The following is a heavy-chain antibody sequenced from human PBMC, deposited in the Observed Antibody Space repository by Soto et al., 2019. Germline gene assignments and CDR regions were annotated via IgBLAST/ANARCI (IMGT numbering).Heavy chain of an antibody. CDR2: ISGRGANT. CDR1: GFTFSSYA. J-gene: IGHJ4*02. CDR3: AKTFYYDSNSGYWPDY. Sequence: PGGSLRLSCAASGFTFSSYAMSWVRQAPGKGLEWVSTISGRGANTHYADSVKGRFTISRDNSRKTVNLQMNSLRAEDTAVYYCAKTFYYDSNSGYWPDYWGQGTLVTVSS. V-gene: IGHV3-23*01. D-gene: IGHD3-22*01.